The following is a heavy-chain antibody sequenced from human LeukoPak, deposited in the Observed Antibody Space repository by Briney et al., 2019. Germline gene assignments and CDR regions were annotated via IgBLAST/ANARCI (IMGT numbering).Heavy chain of an antibody. D-gene: IGHD2-15*01. CDR3: AKGRRYCSGGSCYDVFDY. CDR1: GFTFSSYA. Sequence: PGGSLRLSCAASGFTFSSYAMSWVRQAPGKGLEWVSAISGSGGSTYYADSVKGRFTISRDNSKNTLYLQMNSLRAEDTAVYYCAKGRRYCSGGSCYDVFDYWGQGTLVTVSS. CDR2: ISGSGGST. V-gene: IGHV3-23*01. J-gene: IGHJ4*02.